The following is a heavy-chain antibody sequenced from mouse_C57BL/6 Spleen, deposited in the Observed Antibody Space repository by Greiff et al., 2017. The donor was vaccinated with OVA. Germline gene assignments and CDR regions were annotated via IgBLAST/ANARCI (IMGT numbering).Heavy chain of an antibody. V-gene: IGHV1-55*01. CDR2: IYPGSGST. CDR3: ARSDYYGSSYGFAY. D-gene: IGHD1-1*01. CDR1: GYTFTSYW. J-gene: IGHJ3*01. Sequence: QVQLKQPGAELVKPGASVKMSCKASGYTFTSYWITWVKQRPGQGLEWIGDIYPGSGSTNYNEKFKSKATLTVDTSSSTAYMQLSSLTSEDSAVYYGARSDYYGSSYGFAYWGQGTLVTVSA.